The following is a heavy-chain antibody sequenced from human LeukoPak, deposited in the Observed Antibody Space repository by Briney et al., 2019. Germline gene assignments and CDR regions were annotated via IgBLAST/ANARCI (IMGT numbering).Heavy chain of an antibody. Sequence: GGSLRLSCAASGFTFSSYAMHWVRQAPGKGLEWVAVISYDGSNKYYADSVKGRFTISRDNSKNTLYLQMNSLRAEDTAVYYCARERIVVVVAANWFDPWGQGTLVTVSS. CDR2: ISYDGSNK. CDR3: ARERIVVVVAANWFDP. J-gene: IGHJ5*02. D-gene: IGHD2-15*01. CDR1: GFTFSSYA. V-gene: IGHV3-30-3*01.